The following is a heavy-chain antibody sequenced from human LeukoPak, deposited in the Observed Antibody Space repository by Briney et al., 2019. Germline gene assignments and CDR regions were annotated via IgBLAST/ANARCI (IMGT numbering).Heavy chain of an antibody. CDR1: GYTFTSYD. V-gene: IGHV1-8*01. J-gene: IGHJ5*02. CDR2: MNPNSGNT. Sequence: ASVKVSCKASGYTFTSYDINWVRQATGQGLEWMGWMNPNSGNTGYAQKFQGRVTMTRNTCISTAYMELSSLRSEDTAVSYCARGYVLRFLEWSYNWFDPWGQGTLVTVSS. CDR3: ARGYVLRFLEWSYNWFDP. D-gene: IGHD3-3*01.